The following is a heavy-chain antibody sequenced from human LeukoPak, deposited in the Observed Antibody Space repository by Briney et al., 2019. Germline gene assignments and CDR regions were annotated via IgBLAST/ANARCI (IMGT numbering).Heavy chain of an antibody. CDR1: GFTFSHFW. V-gene: IGHV3-7*03. CDR2: IKKTGSET. J-gene: IGHJ3*02. CDR3: AREVVITAFDI. D-gene: IGHD2-21*01. Sequence: PGGSLRLSCAASGFTFSHFWMSWVRQAPGKGLEWVAYIKKTGSETYYVDSVKGRFTISRDNAKNSLYLQMNSLRAEDTAVYYCAREVVITAFDIWGQGTMVTVSS.